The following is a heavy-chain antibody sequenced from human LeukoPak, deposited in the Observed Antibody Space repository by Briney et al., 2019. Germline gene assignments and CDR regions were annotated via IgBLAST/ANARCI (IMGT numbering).Heavy chain of an antibody. V-gene: IGHV4-59*08. CDR1: GGSISSYY. Sequence: SETLSLTCTVSGGSISSYYWSWIRQPPGKGLEWIGYIYYSGSTNYNPSLKSRVTISVDTSKNQFSLKLSSVTAADTAVYYCARRWQQLSYNWFDPWGQGTLVTVSS. D-gene: IGHD6-13*01. CDR3: ARRWQQLSYNWFDP. J-gene: IGHJ5*02. CDR2: IYYSGST.